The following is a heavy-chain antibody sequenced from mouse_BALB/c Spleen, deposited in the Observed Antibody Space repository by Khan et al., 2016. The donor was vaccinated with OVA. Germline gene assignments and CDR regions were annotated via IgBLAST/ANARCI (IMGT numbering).Heavy chain of an antibody. CDR1: GFTFTEYT. J-gene: IGHJ3*01. D-gene: IGHD1-1*01. CDR3: ANGSYYGSTSYFAY. Sequence: VRLQQSGPELVKPGASVKISCKTSGFTFTEYTIYWVKQSHGKSLECIGGINPNNGFSTSNQKFKDKATLTLDKYSSTDYMELRSLTSEDDAVYYCANGSYYGSTSYFAYWGQGTLVTVSA. V-gene: IGHV1-18*01. CDR2: INPNNGFS.